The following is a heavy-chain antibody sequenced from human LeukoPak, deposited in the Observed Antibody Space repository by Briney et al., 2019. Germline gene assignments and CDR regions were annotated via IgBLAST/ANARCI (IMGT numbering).Heavy chain of an antibody. V-gene: IGHV1-2*04. J-gene: IGHJ6*02. CDR2: INPNSGGT. Sequence: ASVKVSCKASGYTFTGYYMHWVRQAPGQGLEWMGWINPNSGGTNYAQKFQGWVTMARDTSISTAYMELSRLRSDDTAVYYCARDGVGATEFYYYYGMDVWGQGTTVTVSS. CDR1: GYTFTGYY. D-gene: IGHD1-26*01. CDR3: ARDGVGATEFYYYYGMDV.